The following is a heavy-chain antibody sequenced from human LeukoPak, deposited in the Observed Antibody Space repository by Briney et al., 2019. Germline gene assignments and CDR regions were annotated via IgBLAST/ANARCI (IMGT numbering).Heavy chain of an antibody. CDR3: ARGLEVRARVGYHYYMDV. V-gene: IGHV4-59*12. D-gene: IGHD1-26*01. J-gene: IGHJ6*03. CDR1: GGSISSYY. Sequence: SETLSLTCTVSGGSISSYYWSWIRQPPGKGPEWIGAVYSENTYYNPSLKSRVSISVDTSKNQFSLTMSSVTAADTAVYFCARGLEVRARVGYHYYMDVWGKGTTVTVSS. CDR2: VYSENT.